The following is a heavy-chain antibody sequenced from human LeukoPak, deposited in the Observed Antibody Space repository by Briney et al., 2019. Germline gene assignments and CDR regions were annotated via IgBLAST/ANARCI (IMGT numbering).Heavy chain of an antibody. D-gene: IGHD5-24*01. J-gene: IGHJ3*02. V-gene: IGHV4-61*02. CDR3: ARGEMATIEDAFDI. CDR2: IYTSGST. Sequence: SETLSLTCTVSGGSISSGSYYWNWIRQPAGKGLEWIGRIYTSGSTKYNPSLKSRVTVSVDTSKNQFSLKVRSVTAADTAVYYCARGEMATIEDAFDIWGQGTMVTVSS. CDR1: GGSISSGSYY.